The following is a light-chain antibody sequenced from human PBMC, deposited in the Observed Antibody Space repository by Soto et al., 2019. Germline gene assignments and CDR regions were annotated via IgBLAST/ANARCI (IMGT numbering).Light chain of an antibody. CDR3: SSYTSSSTLVL. J-gene: IGLJ2*01. Sequence: QSALTQPASVSGSPGQSITISCTGSSSDVGGYNYVSWYQQHPGKAPKVMIYDVSNRPSGVSNRFSGSKSGNTASLTISGLQAEDEADYYCSSYTSSSTLVLFGGRTKLTVL. V-gene: IGLV2-14*01. CDR1: SSDVGGYNY. CDR2: DVS.